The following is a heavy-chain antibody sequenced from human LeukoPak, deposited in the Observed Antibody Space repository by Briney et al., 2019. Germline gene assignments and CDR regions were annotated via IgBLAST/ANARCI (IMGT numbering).Heavy chain of an antibody. V-gene: IGHV4-34*01. J-gene: IGHJ3*02. CDR2: INHSGST. CDR3: ARAMVVVVAAIRGISAFDI. D-gene: IGHD2-15*01. CDR1: GGSFSGYY. Sequence: SETLSLTCAVYGGSFSGYYWSWIRQPPGKGLEWIGEINHSGSTNYNPSLKSRVTISVDTSKNQFSLKLSSVTAADTAVYYCARAMVVVVAAIRGISAFDIWGQGTMVTVSS.